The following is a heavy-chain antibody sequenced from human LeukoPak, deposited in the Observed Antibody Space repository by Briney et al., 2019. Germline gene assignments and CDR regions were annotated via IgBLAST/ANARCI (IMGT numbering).Heavy chain of an antibody. J-gene: IGHJ4*02. CDR1: GYSFNSFW. Sequence: GESLKISCKGSGYSFNSFWIGWVRQMPGKGLEWMGIIYPGDSDTRYNPSFQGHVTFSADKSISTAYLQWSSLKASDTAMFYCARRGSSGWEFFDYWGQGTLVTVSP. V-gene: IGHV5-51*01. CDR3: ARRGSSGWEFFDY. D-gene: IGHD6-19*01. CDR2: IYPGDSDT.